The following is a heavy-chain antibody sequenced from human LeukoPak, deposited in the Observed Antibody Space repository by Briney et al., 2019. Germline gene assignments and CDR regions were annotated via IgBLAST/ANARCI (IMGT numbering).Heavy chain of an antibody. J-gene: IGHJ4*02. V-gene: IGHV4-59*08. D-gene: IGHD1-26*01. CDR2: IFYSGST. Sequence: SETLSLTCTVSGDSINNYYWGWIRQPPGKGLEYIGYIFYSGSTNYNPSLKSRVTMSVDTSKNQFSLEVSSVTTADTAVYYCARQSGRNLLDSWGQGTLVTVSS. CDR1: GDSINNYY. CDR3: ARQSGRNLLDS.